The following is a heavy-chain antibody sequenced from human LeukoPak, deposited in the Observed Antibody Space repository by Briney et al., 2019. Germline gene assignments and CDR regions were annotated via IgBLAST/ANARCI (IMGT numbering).Heavy chain of an antibody. V-gene: IGHV3-48*03. J-gene: IGHJ4*02. CDR1: GFTFSSYE. Sequence: PGGSLRLSCATSGFTFSSYEMNWVRQAPGKGLEWVSYISSSSNTMYYADSVKGRFTISRDNAKNSLYLQMNSLRDEDTAVYYCARAFDYWGQGTLVAVSS. CDR2: ISSSSNTM. CDR3: ARAFDY.